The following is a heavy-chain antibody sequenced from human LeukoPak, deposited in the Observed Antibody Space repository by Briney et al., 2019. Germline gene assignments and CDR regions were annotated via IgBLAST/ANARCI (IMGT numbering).Heavy chain of an antibody. V-gene: IGHV3-74*01. CDR2: VDHGGSGT. J-gene: IGHJ4*02. CDR1: GFTFTSYW. CDR3: ITDLG. Sequence: PGGSLRLSCATSGFTFTSYWMHWVRQVAGKGLVWLARVDHGGSGTNYADSVKGRFTISRDNAKSTVYLQMNSPRVEDTAVYYCITDLGWGQGTLVTVSS. D-gene: IGHD1-14*01.